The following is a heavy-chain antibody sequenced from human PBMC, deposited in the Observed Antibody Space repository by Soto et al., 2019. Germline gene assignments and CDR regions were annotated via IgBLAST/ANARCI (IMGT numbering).Heavy chain of an antibody. CDR1: GYTFTSYY. J-gene: IGHJ6*02. Sequence: ASVKVSCKASGYTFTSYYMHWVRQAPGQGLEWMGIINPSGGSTSYAQKFQGRVTMTRDTSTSTVYMELSSLRSEDTAVYYFAIGYCSSTSCSGMDVWGQGTTVTVSS. V-gene: IGHV1-46*01. CDR2: INPSGGST. D-gene: IGHD2-2*01. CDR3: AIGYCSSTSCSGMDV.